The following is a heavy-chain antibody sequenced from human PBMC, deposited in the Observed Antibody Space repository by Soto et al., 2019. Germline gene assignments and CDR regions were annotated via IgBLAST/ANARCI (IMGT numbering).Heavy chain of an antibody. V-gene: IGHV6-1*01. CDR1: GDSVSSNSVA. CDR2: TNYRSKWYD. D-gene: IGHD2-2*01. Sequence: SQTLSLTCAISGDSVSSNSVAWNWIRQSPSRGLEWLGRTNYRSKWYDDYAVSVKSRITINSDTSKDQFSLQLNSVTPEDTAVYYCAREPLDIVVVPAAIGTDNYYYYYGMDVWGQGTTVTVSS. CDR3: AREPLDIVVVPAAIGTDNYYYYYGMDV. J-gene: IGHJ6*02.